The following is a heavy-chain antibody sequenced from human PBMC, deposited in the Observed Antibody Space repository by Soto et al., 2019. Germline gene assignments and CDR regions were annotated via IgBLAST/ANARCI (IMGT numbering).Heavy chain of an antibody. CDR1: GFTFSSYS. D-gene: IGHD3-22*01. CDR2: ISSNSSTI. Sequence: GGSLRLSCAASGFTFSSYSMNWVRQAPGKGLEWVSYISSNSSTIYYADSVKGRFTISRDNAKNSLYLQMNSLRAEDTAVYYCARGGVLFDSSGDNAEDAFDIWCQGTMVTVSS. V-gene: IGHV3-48*04. CDR3: ARGGVLFDSSGDNAEDAFDI. J-gene: IGHJ3*02.